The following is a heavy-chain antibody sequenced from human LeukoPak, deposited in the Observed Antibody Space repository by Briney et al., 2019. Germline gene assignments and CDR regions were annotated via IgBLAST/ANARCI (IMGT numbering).Heavy chain of an antibody. CDR1: GVTFNSHG. D-gene: IGHD3-22*01. J-gene: IGHJ4*02. CDR2: ISASGYNT. CDR3: AKDHGSRGSFDY. Sequence: GGSLRLSCAASGVTFNSHGMSWVRQSPGKGLEWVATISASGYNTYYADSVTGRFTISRDNSKNTVYLQMNTLRAADTAVYYCAKDHGSRGSFDYWGQGTLVTVSS. V-gene: IGHV3-23*01.